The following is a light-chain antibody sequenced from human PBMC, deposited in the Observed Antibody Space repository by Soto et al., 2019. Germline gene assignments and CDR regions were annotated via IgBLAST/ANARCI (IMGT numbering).Light chain of an antibody. CDR1: QSVRSN. CDR3: QQYNEWWT. J-gene: IGKJ1*01. Sequence: VMTQSPATLSVSPGERATLSCRATQSVRSNLAWYQQKPGQAPRLLIYGASTRATGIPARFSGSGSGTEFTLTISSLQSEDFAVYYCQQYNEWWTFGQGTKV. V-gene: IGKV3-15*01. CDR2: GAS.